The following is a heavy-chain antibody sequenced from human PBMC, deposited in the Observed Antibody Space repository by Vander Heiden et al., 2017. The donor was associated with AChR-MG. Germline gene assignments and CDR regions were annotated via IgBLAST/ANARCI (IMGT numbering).Heavy chain of an antibody. Sequence: QVQLVESGGGVVQPGRSLRLSCAAPGFTFSIFGMDWVRQAPGKGLEWGAVIWNDGSHKYYGDSVKGRFTISRDNSKNTVDLEMNSLRGEDTAVYYCARENYSPGAYDMWGQGTKVTVSS. D-gene: IGHD5-18*01. CDR2: IWNDGSHK. CDR1: GFTFSIFG. J-gene: IGHJ3*02. CDR3: ARENYSPGAYDM. V-gene: IGHV3-33*01.